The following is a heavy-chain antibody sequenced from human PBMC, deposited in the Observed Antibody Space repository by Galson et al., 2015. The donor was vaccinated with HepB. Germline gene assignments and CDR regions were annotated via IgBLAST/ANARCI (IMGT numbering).Heavy chain of an antibody. CDR2: IKKDGSET. J-gene: IGHJ4*02. CDR1: GFTFSNSW. V-gene: IGHV3-7*04. Sequence: SLRLSCAASGFTFSNSWLTWVRQAPGKGLEWVANIKKDGSETHYVDSVKGRFTISRDNAKMSLYLQMNSLKVEDTAVYFCVGGRYWGQRTLVTVSS. CDR3: VGGRY.